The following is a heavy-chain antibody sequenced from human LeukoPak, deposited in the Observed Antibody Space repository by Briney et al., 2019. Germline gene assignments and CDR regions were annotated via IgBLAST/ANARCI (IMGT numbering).Heavy chain of an antibody. CDR3: AAPAVADRYYFDY. D-gene: IGHD6-19*01. CDR1: GYTLTELS. Sequence: ASVKVSCMVSGYTLTELSMHWVRQAPGKGLEWMGGFDPEDGETIYAQKFQGRVTMTEDTSTDTAYMDLSSLRSEDTAFYYCAAPAVADRYYFDYWGQGTLVTVSS. J-gene: IGHJ4*02. CDR2: FDPEDGET. V-gene: IGHV1-24*01.